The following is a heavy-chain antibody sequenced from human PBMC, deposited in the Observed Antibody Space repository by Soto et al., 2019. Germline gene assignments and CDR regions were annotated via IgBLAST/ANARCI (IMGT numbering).Heavy chain of an antibody. J-gene: IGHJ6*02. V-gene: IGHV1-3*01. Sequence: ASVKVSCKASGYTFSIYSIHWVRQATGQSLEWMGWINAGNGNTKYSQKFQGRVTFTRDTSANTAYMELSSLRSEDAAVYYCARPYYYGTVGYYSSHYYFYFGMDVRGQGTTVTVSS. CDR3: ARPYYYGTVGYYSSHYYFYFGMDV. D-gene: IGHD3-10*01. CDR1: GYTFSIYS. CDR2: INAGNGNT.